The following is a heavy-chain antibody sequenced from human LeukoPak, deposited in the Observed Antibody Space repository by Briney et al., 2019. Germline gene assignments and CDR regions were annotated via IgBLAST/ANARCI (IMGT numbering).Heavy chain of an antibody. CDR3: ARASTIFGHFAY. CDR2: IYYSGST. Sequence: SETLSLTCAISGGSISGTPYYWGWIRQPPGKGLEWIGSIYYSGSTYYNPSLKSRLTISVDTSKNQFSLKLSSVTAADAAVCYCARASTIFGHFAYWGRGTLVTVSS. V-gene: IGHV4-39*07. D-gene: IGHD3-3*01. J-gene: IGHJ4*02. CDR1: GGSISGTPYY.